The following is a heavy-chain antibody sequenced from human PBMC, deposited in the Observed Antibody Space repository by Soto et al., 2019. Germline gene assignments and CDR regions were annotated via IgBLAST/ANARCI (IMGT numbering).Heavy chain of an antibody. Sequence: SVKVSCKASGGTFSSHAISWVRQAPGQGLEWIGGIIPIFGTANYAQKFQGRVTITADKSTSTAYMELSSLRSEDTAVYYCARVFDSLPISGYYSYWGQGTLVTVSS. V-gene: IGHV1-69*06. J-gene: IGHJ4*02. CDR1: GGTFSSHA. CDR2: IIPIFGTA. CDR3: ARVFDSLPISGYYSY. D-gene: IGHD3-22*01.